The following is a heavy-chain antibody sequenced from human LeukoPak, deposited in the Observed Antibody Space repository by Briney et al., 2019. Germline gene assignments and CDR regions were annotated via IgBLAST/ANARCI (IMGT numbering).Heavy chain of an antibody. J-gene: IGHJ6*04. Sequence: PGGSLRLSCAASGFTFSSYEMNWVRQAPGRGLEWVSYISSSGSTIYYADSVKGRFTISRDNAKNSLYLQMNSLRAEDTAVYYCAELGTTMIGGVWGKGTTVTISS. D-gene: IGHD3-10*02. CDR3: AELGTTMIGGV. CDR2: ISSSGSTI. CDR1: GFTFSSYE. V-gene: IGHV3-48*03.